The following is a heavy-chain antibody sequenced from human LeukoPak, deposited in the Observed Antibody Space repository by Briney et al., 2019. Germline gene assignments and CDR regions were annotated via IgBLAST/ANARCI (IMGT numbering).Heavy chain of an antibody. CDR3: ARNRYYDFWSGYYTNYMHYYGMDV. V-gene: IGHV4-34*01. CDR1: DESFSGYY. D-gene: IGHD3-3*01. Sequence: PSETLSLTCAVYDESFSGYYCSWIRQPPRKGLEWIGEIDHSGSTNYNPSLQSRVTISVDTSKNQFSLKLSSVTAADTAVYYCARNRYYDFWSGYYTNYMHYYGMDVWGQGTTVTVSS. J-gene: IGHJ6*02. CDR2: IDHSGST.